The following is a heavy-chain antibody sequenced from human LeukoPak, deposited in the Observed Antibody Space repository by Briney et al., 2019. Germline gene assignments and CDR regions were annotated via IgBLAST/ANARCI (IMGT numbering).Heavy chain of an antibody. Sequence: ASVKVSCTTSGYTFTSYDINWVRQATGEGFEWVGWMNPNSGNTGYAQKFLDRVSMTRNAAISTAYMELSSLRSEDTAVYYCARGAWFGSDYTALYYFDYWGQGTLVTVSS. CDR2: MNPNSGNT. J-gene: IGHJ4*02. CDR1: GYTFTSYD. CDR3: ARGAWFGSDYTALYYFDY. V-gene: IGHV1-8*01. D-gene: IGHD3-16*01.